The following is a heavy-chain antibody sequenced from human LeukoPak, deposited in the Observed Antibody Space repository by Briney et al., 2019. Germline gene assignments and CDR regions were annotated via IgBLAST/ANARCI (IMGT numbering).Heavy chain of an antibody. D-gene: IGHD6-13*01. Sequence: PSETLSLTCAVYGGSFSGYYWGWIRQPPGKGLEWIGEINHSGSTNYNPSLKSRVTISIDTSKNQFSLKLSSVAAADTAVYYCARGLAKGAASGWFDPWGQGTQVTVSS. V-gene: IGHV4-34*01. J-gene: IGHJ5*02. CDR2: INHSGST. CDR1: GGSFSGYY. CDR3: ARGLAKGAASGWFDP.